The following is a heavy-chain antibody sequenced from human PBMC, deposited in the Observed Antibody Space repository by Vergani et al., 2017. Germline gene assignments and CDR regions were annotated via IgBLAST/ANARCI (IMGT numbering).Heavy chain of an antibody. Sequence: QVQLVESGGGVVQPGRSLRLSCAASGFTFSSYAMHWVRQAPGKGLEWVSVISYDGSNKYYADSVKGRFTISRDNSKNTLYLQMNSLRAEDTAVYYCARGCGSIAARPGDYWGQGTLVTVSS. CDR3: ARGCGSIAARPGDY. J-gene: IGHJ4*02. CDR2: ISYDGSNK. D-gene: IGHD6-6*01. CDR1: GFTFSSYA. V-gene: IGHV3-30*04.